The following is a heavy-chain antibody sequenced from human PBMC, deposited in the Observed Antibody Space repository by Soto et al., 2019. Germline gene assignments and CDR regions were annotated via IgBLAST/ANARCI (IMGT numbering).Heavy chain of an antibody. V-gene: IGHV4-59*01. CDR1: GASISGYY. CDR3: ARHNWATVDLYYHMDV. D-gene: IGHD1-20*01. J-gene: IGHJ6*03. CDR2: IFYSVDT. Sequence: QVHLQESGPGLVKPSETLSLTCSVSGASISGYYWSWIRQPPGQGLEWIGHIFYSVDTNYNPSLXXXXXXXXXXXXXXXXXXXXXXXAADTAVYYCARHNWATVDLYYHMDVWGKGTTXTVSS.